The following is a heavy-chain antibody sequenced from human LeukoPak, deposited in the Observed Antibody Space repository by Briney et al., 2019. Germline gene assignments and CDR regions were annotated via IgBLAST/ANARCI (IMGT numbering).Heavy chain of an antibody. V-gene: IGHV3-23*01. J-gene: IGHJ4*02. CDR3: AKNYYDSSGYYYPDY. Sequence: GGSLRLSCAASGFTFSSYAMSWVRQAPGKGLESVSAISGSGGSTYYADSVKGRFTISRDNSKNTLYLQMNSLRAEDTAVYYCAKNYYDSSGYYYPDYWGQGTLVTVSS. D-gene: IGHD3-22*01. CDR2: ISGSGGST. CDR1: GFTFSSYA.